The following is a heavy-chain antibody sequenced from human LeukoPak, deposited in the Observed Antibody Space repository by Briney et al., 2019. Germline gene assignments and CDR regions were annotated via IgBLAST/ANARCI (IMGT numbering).Heavy chain of an antibody. D-gene: IGHD1-26*01. J-gene: IGHJ4*02. CDR3: AGLRWEGAYYFDY. CDR2: IYYSGST. CDR1: GGSISSYY. V-gene: IGHV4-59*01. Sequence: SETLSLTCTVSGGSISSYYWSWIRQPPGKGLEWIGYIYYSGSTDYNPSLKSRVTISVDTSKNQFSLKLSSVTAADTAVYYCAGLRWEGAYYFDYWGQGTLVTVSS.